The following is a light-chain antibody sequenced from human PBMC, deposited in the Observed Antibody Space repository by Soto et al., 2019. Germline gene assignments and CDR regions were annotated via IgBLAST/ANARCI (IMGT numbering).Light chain of an antibody. CDR3: QQYGSSPRT. Sequence: VLTQSPGTLSLSPGERATLSCRASQSVSSSYLAWYQQKPGQAPRLLIYGASSRATGIPDRFSGSGSGTDFTLTISRLEPEDFAVYYCQQYGSSPRTFGQGTKVDIK. V-gene: IGKV3-20*01. J-gene: IGKJ1*01. CDR1: QSVSSSY. CDR2: GAS.